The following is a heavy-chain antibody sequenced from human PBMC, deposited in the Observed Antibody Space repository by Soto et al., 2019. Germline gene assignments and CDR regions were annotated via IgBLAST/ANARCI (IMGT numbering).Heavy chain of an antibody. CDR1: GGSISSYY. D-gene: IGHD2-2*02. V-gene: IGHV4-59*08. J-gene: IGHJ3*02. CDR3: ARGAQSIAFDI. CDR2: IYYSGST. Sequence: SETLSLTCAVSGGSISSYYWSWIRQPPGKGLEWIGYIYYSGSTNYNPSLKSRVTISVDTSKNQFSLKLSSVTAADTAVYYCARGAQSIAFDIWGQGTMVTVSS.